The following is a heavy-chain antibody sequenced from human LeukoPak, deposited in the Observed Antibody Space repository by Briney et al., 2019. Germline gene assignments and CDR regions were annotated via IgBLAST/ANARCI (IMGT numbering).Heavy chain of an antibody. J-gene: IGHJ6*02. D-gene: IGHD6-13*01. V-gene: IGHV3-66*01. CDR3: ARGLYSSSWSPDYYYGMDV. Sequence: GGSLRLSCAASGFTVSSNYMSWVCQAPGKGLEWVSVIYSGGSTYYADSVKGRFTISRDNSKNTLYLQMNSLRAEDTAVYYCARGLYSSSWSPDYYYGMDVWGQGTTVTVSS. CDR2: IYSGGST. CDR1: GFTVSSNY.